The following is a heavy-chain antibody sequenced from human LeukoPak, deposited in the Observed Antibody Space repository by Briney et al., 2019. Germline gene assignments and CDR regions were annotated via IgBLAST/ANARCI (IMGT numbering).Heavy chain of an antibody. D-gene: IGHD6-13*01. J-gene: IGHJ4*02. V-gene: IGHV4-34*01. CDR1: GGSFSGYY. CDR3: ARDRPRTSYSSSWYSLDY. Sequence: PSETLSLTCAVYGGSFSGYYWSWIRQPPGKGLEWIGEINHSGSTNYNPSLKSRVTISVDTSKNQFSLKLSSVTAADTAVYYCARDRPRTSYSSSWYSLDYWGQGTLVTVSS. CDR2: INHSGST.